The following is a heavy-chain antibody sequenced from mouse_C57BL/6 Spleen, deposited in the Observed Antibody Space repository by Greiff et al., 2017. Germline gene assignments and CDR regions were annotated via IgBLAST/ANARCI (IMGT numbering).Heavy chain of an antibody. J-gene: IGHJ3*01. Sequence: EVQLQQSGAELVKPGASVKLSCTASGFNIKDYYMHWVKQRTEQGLEWIGRIDPEDGETKYAPNFTGKATITADTSSNTAYLQHSSLTSEDTAVYYCARGGDYGSTSWFAYWGQGTLVTVSA. D-gene: IGHD1-1*01. CDR2: IDPEDGET. V-gene: IGHV14-2*01. CDR3: ARGGDYGSTSWFAY. CDR1: GFNIKDYY.